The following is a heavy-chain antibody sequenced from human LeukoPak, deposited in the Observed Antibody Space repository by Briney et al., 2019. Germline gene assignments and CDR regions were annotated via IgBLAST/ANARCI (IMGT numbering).Heavy chain of an antibody. CDR2: ISGSGGST. V-gene: IGHV3-23*01. Sequence: GGSLRLSCAASGFTFSSYAMSWVRQAPGKGLEWVSAISGSGGSTYYADSVKGRFTISRGNSKNTLYLQMNSLRAEDTAVYYCAKDVIYDFWSGYYNWFDPWGQGTLVTVSS. CDR1: GFTFSSYA. CDR3: AKDVIYDFWSGYYNWFDP. D-gene: IGHD3-3*01. J-gene: IGHJ5*02.